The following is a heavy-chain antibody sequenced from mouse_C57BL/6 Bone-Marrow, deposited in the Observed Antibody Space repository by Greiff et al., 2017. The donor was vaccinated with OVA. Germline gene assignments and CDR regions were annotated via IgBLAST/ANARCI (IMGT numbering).Heavy chain of an antibody. D-gene: IGHD1-1*01. Sequence: QVQLQQPGAELVKPGASVKMSCKASGYTFTSYWITWVKQRPGQGLEWIGDIYPGSGSPNYNEKFKSKATLTVDTSSSTAYMQLSSLTSEDSAVYYCARGDYGSRNYCDYWGQGTTLTVSS. V-gene: IGHV1-55*01. CDR3: ARGDYGSRNYCDY. CDR2: IYPGSGSP. CDR1: GYTFTSYW. J-gene: IGHJ2*01.